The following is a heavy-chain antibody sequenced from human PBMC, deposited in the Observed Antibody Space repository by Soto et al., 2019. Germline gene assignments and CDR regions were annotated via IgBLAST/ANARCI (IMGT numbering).Heavy chain of an antibody. CDR2: ISGSGSST. D-gene: IGHD6-6*01. Sequence: EVQLLESGGGLVQPGGSLRLSCAASGFTFSSYAMTWVRQAPGKGLEWVSSISGSGSSTYYADSVKGQFTISRDNSKNTLYLQMNSLRAEDTALYYCAKDRQYSSSSSRGGFDYWGQGTLVTVSS. CDR3: AKDRQYSSSSSRGGFDY. J-gene: IGHJ4*02. V-gene: IGHV3-23*01. CDR1: GFTFSSYA.